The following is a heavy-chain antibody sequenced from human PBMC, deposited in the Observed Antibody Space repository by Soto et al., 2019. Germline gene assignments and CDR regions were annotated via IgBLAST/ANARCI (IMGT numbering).Heavy chain of an antibody. CDR1: GYTFTSYG. CDR3: ARGTQYYDFWSGYYLDY. Sequence: ASVKVSCKASGYTFTSYGISWVRQAPGQGLEWMGWISAYNGNTNYAQKLQGRVTMTTDTSTSTAYMELRSLRSDDMAVYYCARGTQYYDFWSGYYLDYWGQGTLVTVSS. J-gene: IGHJ4*02. CDR2: ISAYNGNT. V-gene: IGHV1-18*03. D-gene: IGHD3-3*01.